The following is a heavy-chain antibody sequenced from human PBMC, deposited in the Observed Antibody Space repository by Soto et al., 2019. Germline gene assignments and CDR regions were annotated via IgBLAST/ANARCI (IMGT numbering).Heavy chain of an antibody. V-gene: IGHV1-8*01. CDR1: GYTFTSYD. D-gene: IGHD3-16*01. Sequence: QVQLVQSGAEVKKPGASVKVSCKASGYTFTSYDINWVRQATGPGLERMGWMNTNSANTGSAHKCQGRVTMTRNTSISTAYMELSSLRSEATAVYYCAREGARGMDVWGQGTTVTVSS. CDR2: MNTNSANT. J-gene: IGHJ6*02. CDR3: AREGARGMDV.